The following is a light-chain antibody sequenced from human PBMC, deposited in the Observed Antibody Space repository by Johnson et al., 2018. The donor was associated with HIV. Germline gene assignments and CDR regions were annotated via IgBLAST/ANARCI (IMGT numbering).Light chain of an antibody. CDR1: SSNIGNNY. V-gene: IGLV1-51*01. J-gene: IGLJ1*01. CDR3: GTWDSSLSGV. CDR2: DNN. Sequence: VLTQPPSVSAAPGQKVTISCSGSSSNIGNNYVSWYQQLPGTAPKLLIYDNNKRPSGIPDRFSGSKSGTSATLGITGHQTGDEANYYCGTWDSSLSGVFGTGTKVTVL.